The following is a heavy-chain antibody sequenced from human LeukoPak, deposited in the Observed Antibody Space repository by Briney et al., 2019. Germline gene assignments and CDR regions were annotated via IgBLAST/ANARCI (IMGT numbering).Heavy chain of an antibody. J-gene: IGHJ5*02. V-gene: IGHV3-21*01. CDR1: GFTFSTYY. CDR2: ITTSSSYI. CDR3: ARVHGDYTGNWFDP. D-gene: IGHD4-17*01. Sequence: GGSLRLSCAASGFTFSTYYMNWVRQAPGKGLEWVSSITTSSSYIYYADSVKGRFTISRDNAKNSLYLQMNSLRAEDTAVYYCARVHGDYTGNWFDPWGQGTLVTVSS.